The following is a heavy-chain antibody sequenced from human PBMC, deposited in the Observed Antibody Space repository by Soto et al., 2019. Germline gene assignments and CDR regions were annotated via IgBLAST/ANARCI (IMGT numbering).Heavy chain of an antibody. CDR3: ATVPNGIPEASGA. D-gene: IGHD2-8*01. J-gene: IGHJ4*02. V-gene: IGHV3-33*01. Sequence: QVQLVESGGGVVQPGRSLRLSCAASGFTFSSYGMHWVRQAPGKGLEWVAVIWYDGSNKYYADSVKGRFTISRDNSKNTLYLQMNSLRVEDTAVYFCATVPNGIPEASGAWGQGTLVTVSS. CDR2: IWYDGSNK. CDR1: GFTFSSYG.